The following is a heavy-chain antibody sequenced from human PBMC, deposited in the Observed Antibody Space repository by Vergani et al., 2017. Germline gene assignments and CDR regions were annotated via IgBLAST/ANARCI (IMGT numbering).Heavy chain of an antibody. CDR1: GFTFSSYS. V-gene: IGHV3-21*01. Sequence: EVQLVESGGGLVKPGGSQRLSCAASGFTFSSYSMNWVRQAPGKGLEWVSSISSSSTYIYYADSVKGRFTISRDNAKNSLYLQMNSLRAEDTAVYYCASARLLPAAHYYFDYWGQGTLVTVSS. CDR3: ASARLLPAAHYYFDY. J-gene: IGHJ4*02. D-gene: IGHD2-2*01. CDR2: ISSSSTYI.